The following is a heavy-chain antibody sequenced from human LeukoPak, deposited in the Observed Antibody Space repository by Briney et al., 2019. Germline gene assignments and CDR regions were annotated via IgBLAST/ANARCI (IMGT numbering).Heavy chain of an antibody. Sequence: TGRTLRLSSAASGFTFSSYGMHWVRQAPAQGLDWVAFIRYDRSNKYFADSVKSRLTISRDSSKPTLYLQMNSLRVDDTAVYYCAKDGTRGNRFGKIPHYFDYWGQGTLVTVSS. D-gene: IGHD3-10*01. CDR1: GFTFSSYG. V-gene: IGHV3-30*02. CDR3: AKDGTRGNRFGKIPHYFDY. J-gene: IGHJ4*02. CDR2: IRYDRSNK.